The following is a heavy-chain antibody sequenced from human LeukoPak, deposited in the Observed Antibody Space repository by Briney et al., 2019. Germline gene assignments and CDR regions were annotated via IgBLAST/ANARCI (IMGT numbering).Heavy chain of an antibody. CDR2: IIPILGIA. D-gene: IGHD2-15*01. J-gene: IGHJ5*02. Sequence: SVKVSCKASGGTFSSYAVSWVRQAPGQGLEWVGRIIPILGIANYAQKFQGRVTITADKSTSTAYMELSSLRSEDTAVYYCANCSGARFVEGFWFDPWGQGTLVTVSS. CDR1: GGTFSSYA. CDR3: ANCSGARFVEGFWFDP. V-gene: IGHV1-69*04.